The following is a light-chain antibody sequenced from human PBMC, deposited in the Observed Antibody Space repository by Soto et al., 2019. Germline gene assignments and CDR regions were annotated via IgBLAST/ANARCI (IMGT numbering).Light chain of an antibody. V-gene: IGKV3-11*01. CDR3: QQRSNWNT. J-gene: IGKJ4*01. Sequence: EIVLTQSPATLSLSPGERATLSCRASQRVSSYLAWYQQKPGQAPRLLIYDASNRATGIPARFSGSGSGTDFTLTISSLEPEDFAVYYCQQRSNWNTFGGGTKVEIK. CDR2: DAS. CDR1: QRVSSY.